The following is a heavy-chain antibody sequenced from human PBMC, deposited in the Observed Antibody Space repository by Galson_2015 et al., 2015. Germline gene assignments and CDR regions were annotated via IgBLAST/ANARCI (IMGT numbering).Heavy chain of an antibody. CDR3: AKGRTTDTTFHAFDI. V-gene: IGHV3-23*01. CDR1: GFTFSTYD. J-gene: IGHJ3*02. Sequence: SLRLSCAASGFTFSTYDMNWVRQAPGQGLEWVSAIRSGGSNTYYADSVKGRFTISRDNSKNTLYLQMNSLRAEDTAVYYCAKGRTTDTTFHAFDIWGQGTMVTVSS. D-gene: IGHD4-17*01. CDR2: IRSGGSNT.